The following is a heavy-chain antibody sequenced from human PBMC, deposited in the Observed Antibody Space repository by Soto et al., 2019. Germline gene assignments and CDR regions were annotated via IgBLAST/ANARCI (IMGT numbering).Heavy chain of an antibody. Sequence: QVQLVQSGAEVKKPGSSVKVSCKASGGTFSSHAISWVRQAPRQGLEWMGGIIPIFGTANYVQKFQGRVTISADKSTSTAYMEVRSLRSEATAVYYCARGWETVGATTPFAYWGQGTLVTVSS. V-gene: IGHV1-69*06. CDR2: IIPIFGTA. CDR1: GGTFSSHA. D-gene: IGHD1-26*01. J-gene: IGHJ4*02. CDR3: ARGWETVGATTPFAY.